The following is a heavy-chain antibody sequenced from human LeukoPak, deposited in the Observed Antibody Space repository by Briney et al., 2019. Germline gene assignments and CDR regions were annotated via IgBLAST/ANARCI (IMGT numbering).Heavy chain of an antibody. J-gene: IGHJ4*02. CDR3: AKGWDYYDSSGYLGFDY. V-gene: IGHV3-30*18. Sequence: GRSLRLSCAASGFTFSRYGMHWVRQAPGKGLEWVAVISYDGSNKYYADSVKGRFTISRDNSKNTLYLQMNSLRAEDTAVYYCAKGWDYYDSSGYLGFDYWGQGTLVTVSS. CDR2: ISYDGSNK. D-gene: IGHD3-22*01. CDR1: GFTFSRYG.